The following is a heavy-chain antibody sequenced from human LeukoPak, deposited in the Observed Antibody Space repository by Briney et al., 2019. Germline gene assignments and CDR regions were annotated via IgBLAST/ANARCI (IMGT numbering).Heavy chain of an antibody. CDR2: IYYSGST. Sequence: PSETLSLTCTVSGGSISSSSYYWGWIRQPPGKGLEWIGSIYYSGSTYYNPSLKSRVTISVDTSKNQFSLKLSSVTAADTAVYYCARQSGDYALWDYWGQGTLVTVSS. CDR1: GGSISSSSYY. CDR3: ARQSGDYALWDY. J-gene: IGHJ4*02. D-gene: IGHD4-17*01. V-gene: IGHV4-39*01.